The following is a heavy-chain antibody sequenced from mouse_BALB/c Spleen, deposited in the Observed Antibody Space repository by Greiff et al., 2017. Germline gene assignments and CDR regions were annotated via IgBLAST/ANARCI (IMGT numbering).Heavy chain of an antibody. D-gene: IGHD1-1*01. CDR2: INPSNGRT. CDR3: ARDTTVVAHYWYFDV. Sequence: VQLQQPGAELVKPGASVNLSCKASGYTFTGYWMHWVKQRPGQGLEWIGEINPSNGRTNYNEKFKSKATLTVDKSSSTAYMKLSRLTAEDSAVYYGARDTTVVAHYWYFDVWGAGTTVTVSS. V-gene: IGHV1S81*02. CDR1: GYTFTGYW. J-gene: IGHJ1*01.